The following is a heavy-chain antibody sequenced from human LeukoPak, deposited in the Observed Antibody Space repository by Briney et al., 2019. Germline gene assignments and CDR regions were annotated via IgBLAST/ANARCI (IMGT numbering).Heavy chain of an antibody. CDR1: GFTFSSYA. CDR3: AKGSPWFGESTNWFDP. CDR2: ISGSGGST. V-gene: IGHV3-23*01. D-gene: IGHD3-10*01. Sequence: PGGSLSLSCATSGFTFSSYAMSWVRQAPGKGLEWVSAISGSGGSTYYAESVKGRFTISRGNSKNTLYVQMNSLRAEDTAVYYCAKGSPWFGESTNWFDPWGQGTLVTVSS. J-gene: IGHJ5*02.